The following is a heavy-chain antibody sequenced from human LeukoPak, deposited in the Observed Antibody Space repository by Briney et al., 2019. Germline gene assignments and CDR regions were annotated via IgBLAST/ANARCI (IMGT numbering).Heavy chain of an antibody. Sequence: ASVKVSCKASGYTFTSYSISWVRQAPGQGLEWMGWISAYNGNTNYAQKLQGRVTMTTDTSTSTAYMELRSLRSDDTAVYYCARYRGSSGWYGTGDYGMDVWGQGTTVTVSS. CDR1: GYTFTSYS. CDR2: ISAYNGNT. V-gene: IGHV1-18*01. D-gene: IGHD6-19*01. J-gene: IGHJ6*02. CDR3: ARYRGSSGWYGTGDYGMDV.